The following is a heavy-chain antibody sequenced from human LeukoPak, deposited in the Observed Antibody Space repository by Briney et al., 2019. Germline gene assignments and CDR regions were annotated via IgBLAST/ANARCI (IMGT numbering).Heavy chain of an antibody. J-gene: IGHJ6*02. CDR3: AKYLSAKGPPYALEV. CDR1: DFTFRSYA. V-gene: IGHV3-23*01. CDR2: ISGSGDST. Sequence: PGGSLRLSCAASDFTFRSYAMQWVRQAQGKGLEWVSGISGSGDSTFYADSVKGRFTISRDNSKNTLYLQMNSLRAEDTPVYYCAKYLSAKGPPYALEVWGQGTTVTVSS.